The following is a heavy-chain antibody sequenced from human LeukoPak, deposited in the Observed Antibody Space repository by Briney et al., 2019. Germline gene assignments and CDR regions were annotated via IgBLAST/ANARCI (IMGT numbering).Heavy chain of an antibody. CDR2: MNPNSGNT. Sequence: ASVKVSCKASGYTFTSYDINWVRQATGQGLEWMGWMNPNSGNTGYAQKFQGRVTMTRNTSISTAYMELSSLRSEDTAVYYCASSRSGYSYGYVAFDIWGQGTMVTVSS. CDR1: GYTFTSYD. D-gene: IGHD5-18*01. V-gene: IGHV1-8*01. J-gene: IGHJ3*02. CDR3: ASSRSGYSYGYVAFDI.